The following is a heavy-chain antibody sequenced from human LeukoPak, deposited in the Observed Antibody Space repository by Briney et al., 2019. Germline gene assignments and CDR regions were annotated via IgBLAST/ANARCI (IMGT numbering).Heavy chain of an antibody. D-gene: IGHD3-3*01. CDR3: ARGGFWSGYYSWFGP. CDR2: IIPILATT. Sequence: GASVKVSCMTTGGTFSNYAISWVRQAPGQGLEWMGGIIPILATTKYAKNFQGRVTMTADGSTNTAYMELSSLRSEDTAVYYCARGGFWSGYYSWFGPWGQGTLVTVFS. CDR1: GGTFSNYA. V-gene: IGHV1-69*13. J-gene: IGHJ5*02.